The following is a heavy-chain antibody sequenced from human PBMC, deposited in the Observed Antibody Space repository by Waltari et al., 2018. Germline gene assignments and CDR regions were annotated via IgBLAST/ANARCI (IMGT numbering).Heavy chain of an antibody. Sequence: QVQLQESGPGLVKPSETLSLNCPVSGGSISSHYWSWIRKPPGKGLEWIGYIYYSGSTNYNPSLKSRVTISVDTSKNQFSLKLSSVTAADTAVYYCAGVYSNYKHDGMDVWGQGTTVTVSS. CDR3: AGVYSNYKHDGMDV. CDR2: IYYSGST. CDR1: GGSISSHY. D-gene: IGHD4-4*01. J-gene: IGHJ6*02. V-gene: IGHV4-59*11.